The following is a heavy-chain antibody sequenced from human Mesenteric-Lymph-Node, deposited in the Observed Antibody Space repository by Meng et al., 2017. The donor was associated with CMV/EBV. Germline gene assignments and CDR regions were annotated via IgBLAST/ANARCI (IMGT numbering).Heavy chain of an antibody. CDR1: GFTFSSYQ. V-gene: IGHV3-48*03. J-gene: IGHJ3*01. CDR2: MSSSGRNI. D-gene: IGHD6-13*01. CDR3: ARYSTSNAFDL. Sequence: LSLTCAASGFTFSSYQETWVRWAPGRGLEWISFMSSSGRNIYYADSVKGRFTISRDIAENSLYLEMNSLRTEDTAVYYCARYSTSNAFDLWGQGTTVTVSS.